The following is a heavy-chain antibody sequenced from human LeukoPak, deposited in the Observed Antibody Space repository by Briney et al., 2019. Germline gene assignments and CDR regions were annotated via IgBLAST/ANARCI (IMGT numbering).Heavy chain of an antibody. CDR1: GFTFSSYA. V-gene: IGHV3-23*01. CDR3: ARDVVGAHDY. Sequence: GGSLRLSCAASGFTFSSYAMSWVRQAPGKGLEWVSALSGSGGSTYYADSVKGRFTISRDNSKNTLYLQMNSLRVEDTAVYYCARDVVGAHDYWGQGTLVTVSS. D-gene: IGHD1-26*01. CDR2: LSGSGGST. J-gene: IGHJ4*02.